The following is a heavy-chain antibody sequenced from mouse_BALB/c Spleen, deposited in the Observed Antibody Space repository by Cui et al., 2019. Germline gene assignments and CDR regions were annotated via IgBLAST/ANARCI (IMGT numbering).Heavy chain of an antibody. CDR1: GHTFTSYW. CDR2: IDPNSGGT. Sequence: QVQLQQPGAELVKPGASVKLSCKASGHTFTSYWMHWVKQRPGRGLEWIGRIDPNSGGTKYDEELECKTALTIEKPSTAAYMQLSGVTSVDSAVYYCARYDYYGSGYFDYWGQGTTLTVSS. J-gene: IGHJ2*01. D-gene: IGHD1-1*01. V-gene: IGHV1-72*01. CDR3: ARYDYYGSGYFDY.